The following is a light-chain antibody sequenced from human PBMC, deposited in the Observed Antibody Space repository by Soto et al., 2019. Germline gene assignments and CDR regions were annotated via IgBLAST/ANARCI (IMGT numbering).Light chain of an antibody. J-gene: IGKJ1*01. Sequence: VMTQSPATLSVSPGERAALSCRASQSVSTNLAWYQQKPGQPPRLLIYFASTRATAAPARFTAGGSGTECPLTISSLQSDDLAVEYCQQYDKWPRTFGQGTKVEIK. V-gene: IGKV3-15*01. CDR3: QQYDKWPRT. CDR2: FAS. CDR1: QSVSTN.